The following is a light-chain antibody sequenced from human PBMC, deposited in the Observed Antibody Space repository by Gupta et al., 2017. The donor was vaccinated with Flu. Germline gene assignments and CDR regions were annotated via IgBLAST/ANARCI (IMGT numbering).Light chain of an antibody. V-gene: IGKV3-20*01. Sequence: GTLTLSPGEGATRSGRASQSVNSANLARYQHKPGQAPRLLIYGASSRATGIPDRFRGSGSGTDFTLTISMLEPEDIAVYYCQLEGRSPNTFGQGTKVDIK. J-gene: IGKJ2*01. CDR2: GAS. CDR1: QSVNSAN. CDR3: QLEGRSPNT.